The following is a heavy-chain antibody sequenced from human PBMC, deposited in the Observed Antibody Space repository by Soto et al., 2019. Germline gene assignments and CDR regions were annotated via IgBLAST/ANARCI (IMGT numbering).Heavy chain of an antibody. CDR1: GFTFSSYD. CDR3: ARGHRLDYDFWSGYRAEYYYYGMDV. D-gene: IGHD3-3*01. J-gene: IGHJ6*02. Sequence: GGSLRLSCAASGFTFSSYDMHWVRQATGKGLEWVSAIGTAGDTYYPGSVKGRFTISRENAKNSLYLQMNSLRAGDTAVYYCARGHRLDYDFWSGYRAEYYYYGMDVWGQGTAVTVSS. V-gene: IGHV3-13*01. CDR2: IGTAGDT.